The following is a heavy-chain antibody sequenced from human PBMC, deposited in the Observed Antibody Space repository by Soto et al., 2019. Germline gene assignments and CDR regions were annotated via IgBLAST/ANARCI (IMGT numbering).Heavy chain of an antibody. CDR2: IDPSDSYT. V-gene: IGHV5-10-1*01. Sequence: PGESLKISCKGSGYSFTSYWISWVRQMPGKGLEWMGRIDPSDSYTNYSPSFQGHVTISADKSISTAYLQWSSLKASDTAMYYCARQINPSGSHYYYYGMDVWGQGTTVTASS. J-gene: IGHJ6*02. CDR3: ARQINPSGSHYYYYGMDV. D-gene: IGHD1-26*01. CDR1: GYSFTSYW.